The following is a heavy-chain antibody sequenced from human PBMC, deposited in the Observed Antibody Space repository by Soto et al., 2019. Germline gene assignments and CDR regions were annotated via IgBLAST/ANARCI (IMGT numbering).Heavy chain of an antibody. CDR3: ARDGGGDYYYGMDV. J-gene: IGHJ6*02. V-gene: IGHV4-30-2*01. D-gene: IGHD2-15*01. CDR1: GGSISSGGYS. CDR2: IYHSGST. Sequence: QLQLQESGSGLVKPSQTLSLTCAVSGGSISSGGYSWSWIRQPPGKGLEWIGYIYHSGSTYYYPSLKSRVTLSVDRSKNQFSLKLSSVTAADTAVYYCARDGGGDYYYGMDVWGQGTTVTVSS.